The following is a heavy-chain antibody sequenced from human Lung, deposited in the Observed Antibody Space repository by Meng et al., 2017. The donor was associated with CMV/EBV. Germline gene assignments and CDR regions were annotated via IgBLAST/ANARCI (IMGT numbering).Heavy chain of an antibody. V-gene: IGHV1-3*02. J-gene: IGHJ4*01. D-gene: IGHD3-22*01. CDR1: GYTFTSYA. CDR2: SNAGNGNT. CDR3: ARGYADMYSGYCLGF. Sequence: SVKVSXKASGYTFTSYAMHWVRQAPGQRLEWMGWSNAGNGNTKYSQEFQGRVTITRDTSASTAYMELSSLRSEDTAIYYCARGYADMYSGYCLGFWGPGTXVNGAS.